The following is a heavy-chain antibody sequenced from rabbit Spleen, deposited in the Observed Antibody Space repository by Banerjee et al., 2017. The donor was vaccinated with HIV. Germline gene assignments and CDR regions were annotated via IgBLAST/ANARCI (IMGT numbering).Heavy chain of an antibody. Sequence: QSLEESGGALVTPGGTLTLTCTASGFSFSSSYWICWVRQAPGKGLESIACIDGGSSGSTWYASWAKGRFTISKTSSTTVTLQMTSLTAADTATYFCARGPPYAGYAGYGYVYLNLWGPGTLVTVS. CDR2: IDGGSSGST. V-gene: IGHV1S40*01. D-gene: IGHD6-1*01. CDR3: ARGPPYAGYAGYGYVYLNL. J-gene: IGHJ4*01. CDR1: GFSFSSSYW.